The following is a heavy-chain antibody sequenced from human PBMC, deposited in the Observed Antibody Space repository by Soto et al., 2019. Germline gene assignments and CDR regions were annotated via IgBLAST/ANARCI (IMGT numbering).Heavy chain of an antibody. CDR1: GCTFNTYT. V-gene: IGHV1-69*08. Sequence: GASVKVSCKASGCTFNTYTFSWVRQAPGQGLEWMGSILPIMDSVNYAHDFLGRPSITADPSTTTANMELTSRTSHDTAKYYCARIPRYSYATSEPLDNWGQGTLVTVCS. J-gene: IGHJ4*02. CDR2: ILPIMDSV. CDR3: ARIPRYSYATSEPLDN. D-gene: IGHD2-15*01.